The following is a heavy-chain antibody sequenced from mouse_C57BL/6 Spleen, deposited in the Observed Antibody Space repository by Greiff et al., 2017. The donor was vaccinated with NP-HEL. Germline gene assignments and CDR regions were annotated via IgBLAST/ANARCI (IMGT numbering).Heavy chain of an antibody. V-gene: IGHV1-52*01. D-gene: IGHD1-1*01. CDR3: ARERDYGSGPFDY. Sequence: QVQLQQPGAELVRPGSSVKLSCKASGYTFTSYWMHWVKQRPIQGLEWIGNIDPSDSETHYNQKFKDKATLTVDKSSSTAYMQLSSLTSEDSAVYDCARERDYGSGPFDYWGQGTTLTVSS. J-gene: IGHJ2*01. CDR2: IDPSDSET. CDR1: GYTFTSYW.